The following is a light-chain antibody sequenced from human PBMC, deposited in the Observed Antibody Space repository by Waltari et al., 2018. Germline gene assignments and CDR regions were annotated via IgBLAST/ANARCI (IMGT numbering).Light chain of an antibody. CDR3: LLSYSGSFYV. CDR1: TGPGTGALT. J-gene: IGLJ1*01. CDR2: RTS. Sequence: QAVVTQEPSVTVSPGGTVTPTGASSTGPGTGALTPCWNQQNPGQSPRILISRTSDKKSWTPARFSGSLIGAKAALTLSGALPEDEADYYCLLSYSGSFYVFGTGTKVTVL. V-gene: IGLV7-46*01.